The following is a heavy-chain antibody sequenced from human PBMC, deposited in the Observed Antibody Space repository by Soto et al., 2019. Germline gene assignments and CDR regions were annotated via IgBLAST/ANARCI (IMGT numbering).Heavy chain of an antibody. J-gene: IGHJ3*02. Sequence: GGSLRLSCAASGFIFSTYAMNWVRQAPGKGLEWGSAISSSGDSAYYAESVRGRFTVSRDNSINTLYLQMRSLRPEDTAVYYCAHPRGYGVFDAVDIWGQGTMVTVSS. CDR2: ISSSGDSA. CDR3: AHPRGYGVFDAVDI. D-gene: IGHD4-17*01. V-gene: IGHV3-23*01. CDR1: GFIFSTYA.